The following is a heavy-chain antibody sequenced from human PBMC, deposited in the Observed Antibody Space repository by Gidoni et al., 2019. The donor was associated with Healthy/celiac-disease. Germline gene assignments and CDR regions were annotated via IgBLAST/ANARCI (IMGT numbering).Heavy chain of an antibody. V-gene: IGHV1-46*01. CDR2: INPSGGST. Sequence: QVQLVQSGAEVKKPGASVKVSCKASGYTFTSYYMHWVRQAPGQGLEWMGIINPSGGSTSYAQKFQGRVTMTRDTSTSTVYMELSSLRSEDTAVYYCARARLYYGSGSYYTLDYWGQGTLVTVSS. CDR1: GYTFTSYY. D-gene: IGHD3-10*01. CDR3: ARARLYYGSGSYYTLDY. J-gene: IGHJ4*02.